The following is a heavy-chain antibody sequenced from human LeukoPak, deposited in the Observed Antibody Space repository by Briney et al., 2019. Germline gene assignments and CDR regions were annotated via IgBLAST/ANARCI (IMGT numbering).Heavy chain of an antibody. CDR3: ARVRYYDSSGYLSEYFQH. CDR2: IYSGGST. CDR1: GFTVSSNY. V-gene: IGHV3-66*01. J-gene: IGHJ1*01. Sequence: GGSLRLSCAASGFTVSSNYMSWVRQAPGKGLEWVSVIYSGGSTYYADSVKGRFTISRDNSKNTLYLQMNSLRAEDTAVYYCARVRYYDSSGYLSEYFQHWGQGTLVTVSS. D-gene: IGHD3-22*01.